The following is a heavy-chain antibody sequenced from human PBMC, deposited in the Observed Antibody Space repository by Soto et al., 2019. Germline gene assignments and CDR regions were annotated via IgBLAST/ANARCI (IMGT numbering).Heavy chain of an antibody. CDR2: ISALNGNT. CDR1: GSIFTTSG. CDR3: ARGRYGAY. J-gene: IGHJ4*02. V-gene: IGHV1-18*01. Sequence: QVHLVQSGAEVKKPGASVKVSCKGAGSIFTTSGITWVRQAPGQGLEWMGWISALNGNTNYAQKLQGRVTVTRDTSTSTAYMELRNLRSDGTAVYYCARGRYGAYWGQGALVTVSS. D-gene: IGHD3-10*01.